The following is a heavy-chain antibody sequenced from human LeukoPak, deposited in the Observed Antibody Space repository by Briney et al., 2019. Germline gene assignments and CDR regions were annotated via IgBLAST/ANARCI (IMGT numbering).Heavy chain of an antibody. Sequence: SETLSLTCTVSGGSISSGSYYWSWIQQPAGKGLEWIGRIYTSGSTNYNPSLKSRVTISVDTSKNQFSLKLSSVTAADTAVYYCAGDSGSYDWALDYWGQGTLVTVSS. V-gene: IGHV4-61*02. CDR1: GGSISSGSYY. J-gene: IGHJ4*02. CDR2: IYTSGST. D-gene: IGHD1-26*01. CDR3: AGDSGSYDWALDY.